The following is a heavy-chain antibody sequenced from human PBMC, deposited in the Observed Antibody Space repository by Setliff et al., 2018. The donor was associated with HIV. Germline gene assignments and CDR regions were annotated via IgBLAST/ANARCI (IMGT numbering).Heavy chain of an antibody. CDR1: GYSFTSYG. V-gene: IGHV1-18*01. D-gene: IGHD3-16*01. J-gene: IGHJ5*02. CDR2: ISPYNGNT. CDR3: ARGVLITFGYQNWFDP. Sequence: ASVKVSCKASGYSFTSYGINWVRQAPGQGLEWMGWISPYNGNTDYAQNFQGRVTMTTGTSTSTVYMELRSLISDDTAVYYCARGVLITFGYQNWFDPWGQGTLVTVSS.